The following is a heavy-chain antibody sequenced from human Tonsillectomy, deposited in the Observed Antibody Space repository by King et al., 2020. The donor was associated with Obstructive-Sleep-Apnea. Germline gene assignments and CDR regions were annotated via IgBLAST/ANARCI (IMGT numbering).Heavy chain of an antibody. Sequence: VQLVESGAEVKKPGEFLRISCKGSGYSFTNYWISWVRQMPGKGLEWMGGNDPSDSSTKYSPSFQGHSTFLADNSISTAYLLWSSLKASDTAMYYCARHAPGDFDYWGPGTLVTVSS. J-gene: IGHJ4*02. D-gene: IGHD2-2*01. CDR1: GYSFTNYW. V-gene: IGHV5-10-1*03. CDR2: NDPSDSST. CDR3: ARHAPGDFDY.